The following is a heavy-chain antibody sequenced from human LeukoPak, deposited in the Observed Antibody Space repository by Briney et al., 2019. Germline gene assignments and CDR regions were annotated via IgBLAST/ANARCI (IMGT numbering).Heavy chain of an antibody. J-gene: IGHJ4*02. CDR3: AREGLDY. Sequence: ASVKVSCKASGYTFTNYDINWVRQATGQGLEWMGYKDPNSGNSAYAQKFQGRVTITTDASITTAYMELSGLRSEDTALYCCAREGLDYWGRGTLVTVSS. CDR1: GYTFTNYD. CDR2: KDPNSGNS. V-gene: IGHV1-8*01.